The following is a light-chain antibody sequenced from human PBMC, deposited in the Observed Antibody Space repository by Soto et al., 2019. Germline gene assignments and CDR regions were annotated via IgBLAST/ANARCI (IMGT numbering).Light chain of an antibody. CDR2: GAS. J-gene: IGKJ1*01. V-gene: IGKV3-11*01. Sequence: EIVMTQSPANLSVSPGERATLSCRAIQSVSSNLAWYQQKPGQAPRLLIYGASTRATGIPARFSGSGSGTDFTLTISSLEPEDFAVYYCQQRSNWPPGWTFGQGTKVDIK. CDR1: QSVSSN. CDR3: QQRSNWPPGWT.